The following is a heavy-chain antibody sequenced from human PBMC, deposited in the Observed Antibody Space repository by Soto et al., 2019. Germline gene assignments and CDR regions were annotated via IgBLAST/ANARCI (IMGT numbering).Heavy chain of an antibody. J-gene: IGHJ4*02. D-gene: IGHD2-15*01. CDR1: AGSLTSDVYS. CDR3: ARDLADCAAGSCYARWRY. V-gene: IGHV4-30-4*01. Sequence: TLCRSCTVCAGSLTSDVYSWTWIRQSPGKGLQWTGFIYYSGTYYNPSLDSPATISVDTTPQQFSLKLRSVSAADTAVYYCARDLADCAAGSCYARWRYWGKVSLVTVSS. CDR2: IYYSGT.